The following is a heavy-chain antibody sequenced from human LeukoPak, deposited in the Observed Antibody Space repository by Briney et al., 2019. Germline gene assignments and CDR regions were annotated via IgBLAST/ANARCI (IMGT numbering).Heavy chain of an antibody. J-gene: IGHJ6*02. CDR3: ASLGATTIHYYGMDV. CDR1: GYTFTDYY. D-gene: IGHD1-26*01. CDR2: INPISGGT. V-gene: IGHV1-2*02. Sequence: GASVKVSYKASGYTFTDYYLHWVRQAPGQGLEWMGRINPISGGTNYAQKFQGSVTMTRDTSITTAYMELSSLRSDDKAVYYCASLGATTIHYYGMDVWGQGTTVTVSS.